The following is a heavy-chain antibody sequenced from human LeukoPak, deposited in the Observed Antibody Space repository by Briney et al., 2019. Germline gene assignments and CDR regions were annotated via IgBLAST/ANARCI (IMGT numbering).Heavy chain of an antibody. CDR3: ARGDYELDY. CDR2: ISSSGSTI. CDR1: GFTFSSYE. V-gene: IGHV3-48*03. D-gene: IGHD3-16*01. Sequence: GGSLRLSCAASGFTFSSYEMNWVRQAPGKGLEWVSYISSSGSTIYYADSVKGRFTISRDNAKSSLYLQMNSLRAEDTAVYYCARGDYELDYWGQGTLVTVSS. J-gene: IGHJ4*02.